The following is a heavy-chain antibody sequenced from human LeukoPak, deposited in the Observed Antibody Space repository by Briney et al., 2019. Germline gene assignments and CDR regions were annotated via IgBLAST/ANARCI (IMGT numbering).Heavy chain of an antibody. V-gene: IGHV3-23*01. J-gene: IGHJ4*02. CDR2: ISGSGGST. CDR1: GFTFSSYG. D-gene: IGHD4-17*01. Sequence: GGSLRLSCAASGFTFSSYGMSWVRQAPGKGLEWGSAISGSGGSTYYADSVKGRFTISRDNSKNTLYLQMNSLRAEDTAVYYCAKEGGVFYGDHHYFDYWGQGTLVTVSS. CDR3: AKEGGVFYGDHHYFDY.